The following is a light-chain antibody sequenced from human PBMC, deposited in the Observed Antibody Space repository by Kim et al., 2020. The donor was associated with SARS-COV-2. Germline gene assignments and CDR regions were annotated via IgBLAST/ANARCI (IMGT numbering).Light chain of an antibody. CDR3: QSYDKSLGGFV. V-gene: IGLV1-40*01. CDR2: GNN. J-gene: IGLJ2*01. CDR1: GSNIGADYD. Sequence: QSVLTQPPSVSGAPGQTVTISCTGSGSNIGADYDVHWYQQLPGTAPKLLIYGNNNRPSGVPDRFSGSKSGTPASLAITGLQAEDEADYYCQSYDKSLGGFVFGGGTKLTVL.